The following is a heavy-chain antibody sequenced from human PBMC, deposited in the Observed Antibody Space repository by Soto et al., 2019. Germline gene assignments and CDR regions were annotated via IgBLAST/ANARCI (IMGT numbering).Heavy chain of an antibody. Sequence: PSETLSLTCVVDGGSHSGYYWNWIRQPPGKGLEWIGEIDHRGNSNYNPSLKTRVTISLDKSKSQFSLKLNSVTAADSAVYFCARLEGLATISYYFDFWGPGALVTVSS. J-gene: IGHJ4*02. CDR3: ARLEGLATISYYFDF. CDR1: GGSHSGYY. V-gene: IGHV4-34*01. D-gene: IGHD5-12*01. CDR2: IDHRGNS.